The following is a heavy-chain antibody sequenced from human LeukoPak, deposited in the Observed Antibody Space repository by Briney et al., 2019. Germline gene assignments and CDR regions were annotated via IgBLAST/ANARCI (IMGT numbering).Heavy chain of an antibody. D-gene: IGHD3-22*01. CDR3: ARPYYYDSRIDP. CDR2: MYYSGST. J-gene: IGHJ5*02. CDR1: GGSISSGDYY. V-gene: IGHV4-30-4*01. Sequence: SETLSLTCTVSGGSISSGDYYWSWIRLPPGKGLEWIAYMYYSGSTYYNPSLKSRVTMSADTSKNQLSLKLSSVTAADTAVYYCARPYYYDSRIDPWGQGILVTVSS.